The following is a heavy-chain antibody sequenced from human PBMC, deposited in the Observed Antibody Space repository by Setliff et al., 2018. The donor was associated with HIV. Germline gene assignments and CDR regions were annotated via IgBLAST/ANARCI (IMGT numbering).Heavy chain of an antibody. CDR3: SREEGSCVAGYCSSSEY. J-gene: IGHJ4*02. V-gene: IGHV4-34*01. CDR1: GGPFNIFF. D-gene: IGHD3-9*01. CDR2: ISHSGTT. Sequence: PSETLSLTCGVHGGPFNIFFWSWVRQAPGKGLEWIGDISHSGTTNYNPSLKGRVTIALATSNNEVSLKMTSVTAADTAVYFCSREEGSCVAGYCSSSEYWGQGALVTVSS.